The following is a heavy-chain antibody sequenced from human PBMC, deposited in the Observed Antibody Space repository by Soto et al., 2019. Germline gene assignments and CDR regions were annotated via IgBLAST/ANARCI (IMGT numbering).Heavy chain of an antibody. CDR2: IYFRGTT. Sequence: SSETLSLTCTVSGGSISSYYWSWVRQPPGRGLEWIGYIYFRGTTNYNPSLKSRVTMSADRSKNQFSLKLSSVTAADTAVYYCARVPDYWGQGILVTVSS. D-gene: IGHD2-2*01. CDR3: ARVPDY. J-gene: IGHJ4*02. CDR1: GGSISSYY. V-gene: IGHV4-59*12.